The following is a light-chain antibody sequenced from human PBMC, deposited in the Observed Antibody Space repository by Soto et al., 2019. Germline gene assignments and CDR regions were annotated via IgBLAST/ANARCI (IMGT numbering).Light chain of an antibody. CDR1: QSISSW. CDR2: DAS. J-gene: IGKJ3*01. Sequence: DIQMTQSPSTLSASVGDRVTITCRASQSISSWLAWYQQKPGKAPKLLIYDASSLESGVPSRFSGSGSGTEFTLTISSLQPDDFATYYCQQYNSYSPPTFCPGTKVDIK. CDR3: QQYNSYSPPT. V-gene: IGKV1-5*01.